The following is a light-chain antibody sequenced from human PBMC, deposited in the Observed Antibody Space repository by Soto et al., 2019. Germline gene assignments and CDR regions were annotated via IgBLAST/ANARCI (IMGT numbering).Light chain of an antibody. CDR1: SSDVGEYNY. Sequence: QSVLTQPASVSGSLGQSITISCTGTSSDVGEYNYVSWYQQHPGKAPKLMIYEVRNRPSGVSNRFSGSKSGNTASLTISGLQPEDEADYYCSSHTTSSALQVFGTGTKVTVL. CDR3: SSHTTSSALQV. V-gene: IGLV2-14*01. CDR2: EVR. J-gene: IGLJ1*01.